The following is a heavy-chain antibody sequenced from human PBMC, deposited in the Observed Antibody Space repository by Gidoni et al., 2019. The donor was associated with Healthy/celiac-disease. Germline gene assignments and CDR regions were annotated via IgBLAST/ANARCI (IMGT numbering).Heavy chain of an antibody. D-gene: IGHD1-26*01. Sequence: QVQLVQSGAEVKKPGSSVKVSCKASGGTFSSYAITWLRQAPGKGLEWRGGIIPIFGTANYAQKLQGRVTITADESTSTAYMELSSLRSEDTAVYYCARGRIVGATPGDYFDYWGQGTLVTVSS. CDR2: IIPIFGTA. V-gene: IGHV1-69*12. J-gene: IGHJ4*02. CDR1: GGTFSSYA. CDR3: ARGRIVGATPGDYFDY.